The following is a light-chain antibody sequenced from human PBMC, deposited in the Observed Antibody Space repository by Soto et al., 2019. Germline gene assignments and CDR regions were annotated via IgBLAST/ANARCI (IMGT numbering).Light chain of an antibody. CDR1: QTISTY. CDR2: DAS. V-gene: IGKV1-39*01. CDR3: QQSYNTPQT. Sequence: IQMTQSPSSLAASVGDRVTITCRASQTISTYVNWYRQKSGAAPELLIYDASTLQSGVPSRFRGGGSGTDFTLTISSLQLEDFATYYCQQSYNTPQTFGQGTRLEIK. J-gene: IGKJ5*01.